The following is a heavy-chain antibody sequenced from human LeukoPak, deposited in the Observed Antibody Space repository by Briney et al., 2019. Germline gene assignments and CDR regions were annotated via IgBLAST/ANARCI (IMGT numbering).Heavy chain of an antibody. Sequence: GGSLRLSCAASGFTFSSYGMHWVRQAPGKGLEWVAFIRYDGSNKYYADSVKGRFTISRDNSKNTLYLQMNSLRAEDTAVYYCAKDRIAAAEPAIYYFDYWGQGTLVTVSS. J-gene: IGHJ4*02. V-gene: IGHV3-30*02. CDR3: AKDRIAAAEPAIYYFDY. CDR1: GFTFSSYG. CDR2: IRYDGSNK. D-gene: IGHD6-13*01.